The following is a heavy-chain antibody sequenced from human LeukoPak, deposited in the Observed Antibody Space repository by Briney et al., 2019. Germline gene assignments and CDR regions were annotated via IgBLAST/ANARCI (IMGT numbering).Heavy chain of an antibody. Sequence: NTSETLSLTCTVSGGSISNYYWSWIRQPPGKGLEWIGYIYYSGSTNYNPSLKSRVTISVDTSKNQFSLKLSSVTAADTAVYYCARDNPSYSIDYWGQGTLVTVSS. CDR2: IYYSGST. CDR1: GGSISNYY. D-gene: IGHD2-21*01. CDR3: ARDNPSYSIDY. V-gene: IGHV4-59*01. J-gene: IGHJ4*02.